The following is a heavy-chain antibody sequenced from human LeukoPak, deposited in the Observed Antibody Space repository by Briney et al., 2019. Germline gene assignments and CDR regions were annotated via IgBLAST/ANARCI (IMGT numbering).Heavy chain of an antibody. D-gene: IGHD3-22*01. CDR2: INSDGINT. Sequence: GGSLRLSCAASGFTFSNYWMHWVRQAPGKGLVWVSRINSDGINTSYADSVKGRFTISRDNAKNTLNLQMNSLRAEDTAVYYCAREDDYYDSSGYDYWGQGTLVTVSS. J-gene: IGHJ4*02. V-gene: IGHV3-74*01. CDR3: AREDDYYDSSGYDY. CDR1: GFTFSNYW.